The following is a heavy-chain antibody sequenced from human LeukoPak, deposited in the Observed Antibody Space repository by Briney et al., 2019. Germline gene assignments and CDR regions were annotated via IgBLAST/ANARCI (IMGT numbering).Heavy chain of an antibody. CDR1: SGSFSGYY. CDR3: ARGHNWFDP. CDR2: INHSGST. V-gene: IGHV4-34*01. J-gene: IGHJ5*02. Sequence: SETLSLTCAVYSGSFSGYYWSWIRQPPGKGLEWIGEINHSGSTNYNPSLKSRVTISVDTSKNQFSLKLSSVTAADTAVYYCARGHNWFDPWGQGTLVTASS.